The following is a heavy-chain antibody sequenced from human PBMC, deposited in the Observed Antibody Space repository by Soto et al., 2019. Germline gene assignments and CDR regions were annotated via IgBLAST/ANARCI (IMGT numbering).Heavy chain of an antibody. J-gene: IGHJ4*02. D-gene: IGHD7-27*01. V-gene: IGHV1-18*01. CDR1: GYTFTSYG. Sequence: QVQLVQSGAEVKKPGASVKVSCKASGYTFTSYGINWVRQAPGQGLEWMGWISAYNGNTKYAQKLQGRVTMTTDTSTSTAYMQRRSVSSDDTAAYHCAREPNTFDYWGQGTLVTVSS. CDR3: AREPNTFDY. CDR2: ISAYNGNT.